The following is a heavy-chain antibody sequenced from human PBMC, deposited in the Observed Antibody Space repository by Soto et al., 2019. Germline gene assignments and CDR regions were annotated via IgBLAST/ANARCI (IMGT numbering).Heavy chain of an antibody. CDR2: IYPGDSDT. J-gene: IGHJ6*02. Sequence: PGGALKSSCKGCGYSVSSYWRGWVRQMPGKGLERMGIIYPGDSDTRYSASFQGQVTFSADKSISTAYLQWSSLKASDTAMYYCARHALIHYYDFWSGRYDYGMDVWGQGTTVTVSS. CDR3: ARHALIHYYDFWSGRYDYGMDV. V-gene: IGHV5-51*01. CDR1: GYSVSSYW. D-gene: IGHD3-3*01.